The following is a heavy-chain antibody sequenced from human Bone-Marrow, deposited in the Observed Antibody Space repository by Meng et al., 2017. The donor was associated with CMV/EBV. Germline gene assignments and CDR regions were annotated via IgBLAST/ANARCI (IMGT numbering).Heavy chain of an antibody. CDR3: ARVGAVGSSTPKDV. CDR2: FSDRGST. V-gene: IGHV4-61*01. D-gene: IGHD2-2*01. CDR1: GGSVGSNTYY. Sequence: SETLSLTCTVSGGSVGSNTYYWTWIRQSPGKGLEWIGYFSDRGSTNYNPPLKHRVTILEDMSKKQFSLEMTSVTAADTAVYYCARVGAVGSSTPKDVLGQGTTVTVSS. J-gene: IGHJ6*02.